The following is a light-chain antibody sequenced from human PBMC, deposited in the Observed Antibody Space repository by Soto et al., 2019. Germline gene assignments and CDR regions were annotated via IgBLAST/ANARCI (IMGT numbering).Light chain of an antibody. CDR3: QQSCITPFA. Sequence: DIQMTQSPSSLSASVGDRVTITCRASQSISSYLNWYQQKPGKAPKLLIYAASSLQSGVPSRFSGSGSGTDFTLTISSLQPEDFATYYCQQSCITPFAFGPGTTVDIK. V-gene: IGKV1-39*01. J-gene: IGKJ3*01. CDR2: AAS. CDR1: QSISSY.